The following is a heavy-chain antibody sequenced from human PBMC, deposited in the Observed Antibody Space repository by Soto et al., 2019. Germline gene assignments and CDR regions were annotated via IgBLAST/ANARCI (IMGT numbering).Heavy chain of an antibody. J-gene: IGHJ6*02. Sequence: QVQLQQWGAGLLKPSETLSLTCAVYGGSFSGYYWSWIRQPPGKGLEWIGEINHSGSTNYNPSLKRRVTLSVVSSNIQFSLELSSVSAAHTAVYYCATGRGVGGVIINTYYSFGLYVWCHGTTGTGSS. CDR1: GGSFSGYY. V-gene: IGHV4-34*01. CDR2: INHSGST. CDR3: ATGRGVGGVIINTYYSFGLYV. D-gene: IGHD3-10*01.